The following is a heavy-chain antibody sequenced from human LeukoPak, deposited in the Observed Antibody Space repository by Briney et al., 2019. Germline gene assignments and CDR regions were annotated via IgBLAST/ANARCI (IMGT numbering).Heavy chain of an antibody. CDR2: IWYDGSNK. D-gene: IGHD3-9*01. Sequence: GGSLRLSCAASGFIFSSYWMSWVRQAPGKGLEWVAVIWYDGSNKYYADSVKGRFTISRDNSKNTLYLQMNSLRAEDTAVYYCARSRSGVWLLGYWGQGTLVTVSS. CDR1: GFIFSSYW. V-gene: IGHV3-33*08. CDR3: ARSRSGVWLLGY. J-gene: IGHJ4*02.